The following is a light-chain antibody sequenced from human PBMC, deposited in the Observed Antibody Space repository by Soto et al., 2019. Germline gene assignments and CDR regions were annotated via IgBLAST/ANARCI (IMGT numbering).Light chain of an antibody. V-gene: IGKV1-17*01. J-gene: IGKJ1*01. CDR3: LQHNSYPWT. CDR2: AAS. CDR1: QGIRND. Sequence: DLQMTQSPSCLSASVGDRVNSTCWASQGIRNDLGWYQQKKGKAPKXXIYAASSLQSGVPSRFSGSGSGTEFNLTISSLQPEDFATYYCLQHNSYPWTFGQGTKVDIK.